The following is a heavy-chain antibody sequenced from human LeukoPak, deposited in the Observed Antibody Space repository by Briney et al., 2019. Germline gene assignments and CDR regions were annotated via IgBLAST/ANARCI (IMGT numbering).Heavy chain of an antibody. CDR1: GGTFSSYA. Sequence: ASVKVSCKASGGTFSSYAISWVRQAPGQGLEWMGRINPDSGGTNYAQKFQGRVTMTRDTSINTAYMELSRLSSDDTAVYYCARSSGTYPDFDSWGQGTLVTVSS. CDR2: INPDSGGT. V-gene: IGHV1-2*02. J-gene: IGHJ4*02. CDR3: ARSSGTYPDFDS. D-gene: IGHD1-1*01.